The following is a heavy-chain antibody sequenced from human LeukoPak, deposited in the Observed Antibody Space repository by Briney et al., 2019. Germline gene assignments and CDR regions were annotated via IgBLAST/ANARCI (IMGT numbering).Heavy chain of an antibody. D-gene: IGHD3-3*01. J-gene: IGHJ5*02. CDR3: ARRERDYDFWSGYYRDVWFDP. V-gene: IGHV5-51*01. CDR2: IYPGDSDT. CDR1: GYSFTSYW. Sequence: GESLKISCKGSGYSFTSYWIGWVRQMPGKGLEWMGIIYPGDSDTRYSPSFQGQVTISADKSISTAYLQWSSLKASDTAMYYCARRERDYDFWSGYYRDVWFDPWGQGTLVTVSS.